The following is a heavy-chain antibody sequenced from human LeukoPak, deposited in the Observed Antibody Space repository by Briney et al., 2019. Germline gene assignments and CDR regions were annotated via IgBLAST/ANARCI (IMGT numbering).Heavy chain of an antibody. CDR2: INASGKTM. D-gene: IGHD3-10*01. V-gene: IGHV3-11*01. Sequence: GGSLRLSCAASGFTFSDFYMFWIRQAPGKGLEWVSYINASGKTMYYGDSVKGRFTISRDNAKNSLYLQMNSLRAEDTAVYYCAGGGLGSYDQWGQGTLVTVSS. CDR1: GFTFSDFY. CDR3: AGGGLGSYDQ. J-gene: IGHJ4*02.